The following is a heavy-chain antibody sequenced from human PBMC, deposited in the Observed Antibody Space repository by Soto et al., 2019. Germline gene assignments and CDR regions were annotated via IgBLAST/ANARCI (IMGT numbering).Heavy chain of an antibody. CDR1: GGSISSGGYS. CDR3: ARGVRHNYDFWSGYYLSWFDP. Sequence: SETLSLTCAVSGGSISSGGYSWSWIRQPPGKGLECIGYIYHSGSTYYNPSLKSRVTISVDRSKNQFSLKLSSVTAADTAVYYCARGVRHNYDFWSGYYLSWFDPWGQGTLVTVSS. CDR2: IYHSGST. J-gene: IGHJ5*02. D-gene: IGHD3-3*01. V-gene: IGHV4-30-2*01.